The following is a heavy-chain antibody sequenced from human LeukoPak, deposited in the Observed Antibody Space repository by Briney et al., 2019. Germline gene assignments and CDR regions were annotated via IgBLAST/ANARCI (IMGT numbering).Heavy chain of an antibody. D-gene: IGHD3-22*01. Sequence: SQTLSLTCAVSGGSISSGGYSWSWIRQPPGKGLEWIGYIYHSGSTYYNPSLKSRVTISVDRSKNQFSQKLSSVTAADTAVYYCARGDSSGYYSYFDYWGQGTLVTVSS. CDR2: IYHSGST. J-gene: IGHJ4*02. CDR1: GGSISSGGYS. CDR3: ARGDSSGYYSYFDY. V-gene: IGHV4-30-2*01.